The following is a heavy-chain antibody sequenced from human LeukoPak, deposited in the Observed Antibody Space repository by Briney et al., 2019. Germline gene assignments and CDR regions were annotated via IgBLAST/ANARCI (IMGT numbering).Heavy chain of an antibody. CDR3: VVVVEPPDSDGFDV. J-gene: IGHJ3*01. V-gene: IGHV3-21*01. Sequence: GGSLRLSCAASGFTFSSYSMNWVRQAPGKGPEWVSSISSSSSYIYYADSVKGRFTISRDNARNTLSLQMNSLTIEDTAVYYCVVVVEPPDSDGFDVWGQGTMITVSS. D-gene: IGHD1-14*01. CDR1: GFTFSSYS. CDR2: ISSSSSYI.